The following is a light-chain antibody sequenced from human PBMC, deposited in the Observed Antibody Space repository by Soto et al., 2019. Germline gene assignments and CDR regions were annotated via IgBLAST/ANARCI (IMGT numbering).Light chain of an antibody. J-gene: IGLJ2*01. CDR1: SSDVGGYNY. CDR3: SSYTSSSTLV. Sequence: QSVLTQPASVSGSPGQSITISCTGTSSDVGGYNYVSWYQQHPGKAPKLMIYDVSNRPSGVSNRFSGSKSGNTASLTISGLQAEDEADYHCSSYTSSSTLVFGGVTKVTVL. V-gene: IGLV2-14*01. CDR2: DVS.